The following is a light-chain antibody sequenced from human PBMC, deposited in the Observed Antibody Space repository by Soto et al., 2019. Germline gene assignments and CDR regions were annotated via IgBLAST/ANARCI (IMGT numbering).Light chain of an antibody. CDR1: QSVSSNF. Sequence: EIVLTQSPGTLSLSPGERATLSCRASQSVSSNFLAWYQQKPGQAPRLLIHGASRRATDIPDRFSGSGSGTDFTLTICRLEPEDFAVYYCQQYGISPKTFGQGTKVEIK. J-gene: IGKJ1*01. CDR3: QQYGISPKT. CDR2: GAS. V-gene: IGKV3-20*01.